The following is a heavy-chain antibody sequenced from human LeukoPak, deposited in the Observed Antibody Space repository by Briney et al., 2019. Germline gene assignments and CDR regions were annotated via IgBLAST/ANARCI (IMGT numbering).Heavy chain of an antibody. J-gene: IGHJ4*02. CDR3: AKGYYDYVWGSYYFDY. CDR1: GFTFSSYA. V-gene: IGHV3-23*01. CDR2: ISGRGGRT. Sequence: GGSLRLSCAASGFTFSSYAMSWVRQAPGKGLEWVSAISGRGGRTYYADAVKGRFTLSRDNTRDTLYLQRNSLRAEDTAVYYCAKGYYDYVWGSYYFDYWGQGTLVTVSS. D-gene: IGHD3-16*01.